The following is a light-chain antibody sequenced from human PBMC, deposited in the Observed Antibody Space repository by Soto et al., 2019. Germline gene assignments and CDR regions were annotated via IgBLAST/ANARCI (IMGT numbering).Light chain of an antibody. J-gene: IGLJ1*01. Sequence: QSVLAQPASVSGSPGQSITISCAGTSSDIGGYNYVSWYQQHPGKAPKVMIYEVSNRPSGVSNRFSGSKSGNTASLTISGLQAEDEADYYCSSYTSSSTTYVSGNGTKVT. CDR1: SSDIGGYNY. CDR2: EVS. CDR3: SSYTSSSTTYV. V-gene: IGLV2-14*01.